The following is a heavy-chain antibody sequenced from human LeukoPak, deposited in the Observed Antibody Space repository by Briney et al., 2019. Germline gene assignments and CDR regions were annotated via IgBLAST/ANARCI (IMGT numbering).Heavy chain of an antibody. J-gene: IGHJ6*04. CDR1: GGSASSGSSY. CDR2: IYYSGST. Sequence: SETLPLTCTVSGGSASSGSSYWSWIRQPPGNGLEWIGYIYYSGSTNYNPSLKSRVTISVDTSKNQFSLKLSSVTAADTAVYYCARALPGMDVWGKGTTVTVSS. V-gene: IGHV4-61*01. CDR3: ARALPGMDV.